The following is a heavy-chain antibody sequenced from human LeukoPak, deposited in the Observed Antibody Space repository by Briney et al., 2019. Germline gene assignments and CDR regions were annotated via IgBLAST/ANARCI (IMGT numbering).Heavy chain of an antibody. CDR1: GFTFTSSA. V-gene: IGHV1-58*02. D-gene: IGHD3-3*01. CDR3: AAVGYYDFWSGHPTFDY. J-gene: IGHJ4*02. CDR2: IVVGSGNT. Sequence: ASVKVSCKASGFTFTSSAMQWVRQARGQRLEWIGWIVVGSGNTNYAQKFQERVTITRDMSTSTAYMELSSLTSEDPAVYYCAAVGYYDFWSGHPTFDYWGQGTLVSVSS.